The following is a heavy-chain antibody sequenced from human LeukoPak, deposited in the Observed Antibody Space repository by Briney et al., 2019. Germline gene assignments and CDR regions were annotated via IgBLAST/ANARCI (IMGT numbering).Heavy chain of an antibody. Sequence: PSETLSLTCTVSGYSISSGHYWGWIRQPPRKGLEWIGSIYYSGNTYYNPSLKSRVTISVDTSKNQFSLKLSSVTAADTAVYYCARNRGVYGDYGYYYYYMDVWGKGTTVTVSS. V-gene: IGHV4-38-2*02. D-gene: IGHD4-17*01. CDR2: IYYSGNT. J-gene: IGHJ6*03. CDR3: ARNRGVYGDYGYYYYYMDV. CDR1: GYSISSGHY.